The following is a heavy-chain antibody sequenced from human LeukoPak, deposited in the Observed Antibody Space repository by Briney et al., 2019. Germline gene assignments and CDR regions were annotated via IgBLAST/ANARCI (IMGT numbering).Heavy chain of an antibody. V-gene: IGHV3-30*02. CDR1: GFTFSSYG. Sequence: GGSLKLSCAASGFTFSSYGMHWVRQAPGNGLEWVAFIRYDGSNKYYAHPAKGRFTIPRDNSKNALYLQMNSLRGEDTAVYYCAKYGGATTTYYFDLGRRGTLLSVSS. J-gene: IGHJ4*02. CDR2: IRYDGSNK. CDR3: AKYGGATTTYYFDL. D-gene: IGHD1-26*01.